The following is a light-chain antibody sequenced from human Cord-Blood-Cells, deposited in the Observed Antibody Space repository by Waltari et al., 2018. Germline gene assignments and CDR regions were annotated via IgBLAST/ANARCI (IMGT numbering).Light chain of an antibody. CDR3: CSYAGSSTFV. Sequence: QSALTQPASVSGSPGQSITISCTGTSSDVGSYNLVSWYQQHPGKAPKLMIYEGSKRLSGVYKRVSGSNSGNTASLTISGLHAEDEAYYYCCSYAGSSTFVFGGGTKLTVL. CDR2: EGS. CDR1: SSDVGSYNL. V-gene: IGLV2-23*03. J-gene: IGLJ2*01.